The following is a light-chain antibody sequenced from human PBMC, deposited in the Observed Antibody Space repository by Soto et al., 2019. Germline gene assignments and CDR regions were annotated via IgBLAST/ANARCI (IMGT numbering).Light chain of an antibody. CDR3: QSYDSSLSGSV. Sequence: QSVLTQPPSVSGAPGQRVTISYTGSSFNIGAGYDVHWYQQLPGTAPKLLIYGNNNRPSGVPDRFSGSKSDTSASLAITGLQAEDEADYYCQSYDSSLSGSVFGGGTKLTVL. CDR2: GNN. J-gene: IGLJ3*02. CDR1: SFNIGAGYD. V-gene: IGLV1-40*01.